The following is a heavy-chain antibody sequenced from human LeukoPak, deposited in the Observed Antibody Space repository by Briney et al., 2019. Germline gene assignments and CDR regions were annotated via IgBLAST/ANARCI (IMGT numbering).Heavy chain of an antibody. D-gene: IGHD5-18*01. V-gene: IGHV3-30*04. Sequence: PGGSLRLSCAASGFTFSSYAMHWVRQAPGKGLEWVAVILYDGSNKYYADSVKGRFTISRDDSKNTLYLQMNSLRAEDTAVYYCAKDRVPGYSYGYFQHWGQGTLVTVSS. J-gene: IGHJ1*01. CDR1: GFTFSSYA. CDR3: AKDRVPGYSYGYFQH. CDR2: ILYDGSNK.